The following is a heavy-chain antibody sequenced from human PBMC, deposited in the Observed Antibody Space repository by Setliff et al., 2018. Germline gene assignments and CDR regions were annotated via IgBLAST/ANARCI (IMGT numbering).Heavy chain of an antibody. D-gene: IGHD3-10*01. Sequence: SGPTLVNPTHTLTLTCTFSGFSLSTSGMCVSWIRQPPGKALEWLARIDWDDAKYYSTSLKTRLTISKDTSNNQVVLTMTNMDPVDTATYYCARMRSKNYGSGSYWLDYWGQGTLVTVSS. CDR2: IDWDDAK. CDR3: ARMRSKNYGSGSYWLDY. J-gene: IGHJ4*02. V-gene: IGHV2-70*11. CDR1: GFSLSTSGMC.